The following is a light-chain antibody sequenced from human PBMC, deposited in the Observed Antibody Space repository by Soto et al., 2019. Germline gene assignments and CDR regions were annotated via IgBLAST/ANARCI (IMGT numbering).Light chain of an antibody. Sequence: QSALTQPPSVSAAPGQKVTISCSGSSSNIGGNSVSWYQQLPGTAPKLLIYDDNKRPSGIPDRFSGSKSGTSATLGITGFQTGDEAYYYCGSWDSSLSAYVFGSGTNVTVL. CDR1: SSNIGGNS. CDR2: DDN. V-gene: IGLV1-51*01. J-gene: IGLJ1*01. CDR3: GSWDSSLSAYV.